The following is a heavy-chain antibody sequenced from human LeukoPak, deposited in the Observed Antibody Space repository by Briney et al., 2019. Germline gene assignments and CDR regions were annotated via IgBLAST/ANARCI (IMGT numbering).Heavy chain of an antibody. J-gene: IGHJ4*02. Sequence: SGTLSLTCGVSGGSLGISNWWSWVRQPPGKGLEWIGEIYQNGNTNYSPSLKSRVTISVDNSKNQFSLKLSSVTAADTAVYYCARDPYDILTGSLDYWGQGTLVTVSS. CDR2: IYQNGNT. D-gene: IGHD3-9*01. CDR3: ARDPYDILTGSLDY. V-gene: IGHV4-4*02. CDR1: GGSLGISNW.